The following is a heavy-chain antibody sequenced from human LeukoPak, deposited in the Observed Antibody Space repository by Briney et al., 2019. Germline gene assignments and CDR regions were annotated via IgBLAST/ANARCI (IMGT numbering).Heavy chain of an antibody. V-gene: IGHV4-34*01. CDR1: GGSFSDFF. CDR3: ASRYCSSTSCLLDAFDI. CDR2: INHSGGT. Sequence: LPETLSLTCAVYGGSFSDFFWSWIRQPPGKGLEWIGEINHSGGTNYNPSLMSRVTISVDTSKSQISLKMSSVTAADTAAYYCASRYCSSTSCLLDAFDIWGQGTMVSASS. D-gene: IGHD2-2*01. J-gene: IGHJ3*02.